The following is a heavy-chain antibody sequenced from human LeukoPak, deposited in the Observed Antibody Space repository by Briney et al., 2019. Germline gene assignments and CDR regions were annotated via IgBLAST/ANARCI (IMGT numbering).Heavy chain of an antibody. CDR2: INWNSDTK. CDR1: GFAFHNYA. Sequence: GRSLRLSCVGSGFAFHNYAMHWVRRPPGKGLERVSAINWNSDTKAYADSVKGRFTISRDRARNSLYLQMDSLSPEDTALYYCAKDTGGNGAYFYAMDVWGQGTSVTVSS. J-gene: IGHJ6*02. V-gene: IGHV3-9*01. D-gene: IGHD4-23*01. CDR3: AKDTGGNGAYFYAMDV.